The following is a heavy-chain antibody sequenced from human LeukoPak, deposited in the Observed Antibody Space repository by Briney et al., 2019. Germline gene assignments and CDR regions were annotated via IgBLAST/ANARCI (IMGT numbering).Heavy chain of an antibody. D-gene: IGHD1-7*01. CDR1: GFTFSGHN. CDR3: ARDVSPGTGVDYFDY. Sequence: PGGSLRLSCAASGFTFSGHNMNWVRQAPGKGLEWISFVSISSGTIYYADSVKGRFTISRDNAKNALYLQMNSLRAEDTAVYYCARDVSPGTGVDYFDYWGQGTLVTVSS. CDR2: VSISSGTI. V-gene: IGHV3-48*04. J-gene: IGHJ4*02.